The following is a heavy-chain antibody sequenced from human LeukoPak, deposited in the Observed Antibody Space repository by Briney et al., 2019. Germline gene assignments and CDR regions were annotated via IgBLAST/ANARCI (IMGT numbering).Heavy chain of an antibody. CDR1: GDSISSSSYY. Sequence: SETLSLTCSVSGDSISSSSYYWGWIRQPPGKGLDWIGSIYFSGSTYYNPSLKSRVTISVDTSKNQFSLKLSSVTAADTAVYYCARSDTAMGNFDYWGQGTLVTVSS. J-gene: IGHJ4*02. CDR3: ARSDTAMGNFDY. D-gene: IGHD5-18*01. CDR2: IYFSGST. V-gene: IGHV4-39*07.